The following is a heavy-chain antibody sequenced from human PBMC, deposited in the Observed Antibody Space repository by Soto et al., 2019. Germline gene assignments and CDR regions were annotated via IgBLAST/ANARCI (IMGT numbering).Heavy chain of an antibody. D-gene: IGHD3-9*01. J-gene: IGHJ4*02. Sequence: SETLSLTCAVYGGSFSGYYWSWIRQPPGKGLEWIGEINHSGSTNYNPSLKSRVTISVDTSKNQFSLKLSSVTAADTAVYYCARGRSEDHDILTGYFYWGQGTLVTVSS. CDR3: ARGRSEDHDILTGYFY. CDR2: INHSGST. V-gene: IGHV4-34*01. CDR1: GGSFSGYY.